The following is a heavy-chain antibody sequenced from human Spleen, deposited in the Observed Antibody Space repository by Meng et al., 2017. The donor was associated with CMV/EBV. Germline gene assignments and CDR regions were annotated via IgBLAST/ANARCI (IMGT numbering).Heavy chain of an antibody. Sequence: VTFSSSFWGWIRQAPGMALEWIGEINHSGSTNYNPSLKSRVTISVDTSKTQFSLKLSSVTAADTAVYYCARDRRVGYCSSTSCKLGYWGQGTLVTVSS. CDR3: ARDRRVGYCSSTSCKLGY. V-gene: IGHV4-34*01. J-gene: IGHJ4*02. D-gene: IGHD2-2*01. CDR2: INHSGST. CDR1: VTFSSSF.